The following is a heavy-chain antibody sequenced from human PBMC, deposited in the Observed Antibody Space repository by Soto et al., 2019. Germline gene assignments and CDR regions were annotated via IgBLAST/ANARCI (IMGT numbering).Heavy chain of an antibody. V-gene: IGHV4-59*01. CDR1: HGSISSYY. Sequence: QVQLQESGPGLVKPSETLSLTCTVSHGSISSYYWSWIRQPPGKGLEWIGYIYYSGTTNYNPSLNSRVTISVATSKNQFSLRLSSVTAADAAVYYCARAPLVTIDAFDIWGQGTMVTVSS. CDR3: ARAPLVTIDAFDI. J-gene: IGHJ3*02. D-gene: IGHD2-2*01. CDR2: IYYSGTT.